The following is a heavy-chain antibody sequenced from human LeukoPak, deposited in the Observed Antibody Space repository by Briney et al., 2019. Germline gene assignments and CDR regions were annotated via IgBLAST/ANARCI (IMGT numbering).Heavy chain of an antibody. J-gene: IGHJ5*02. D-gene: IGHD2-2*01. CDR3: ARHYLVVPAAEDWFDP. V-gene: IGHV4-59*08. CDR2: LYYSGNT. Sequence: SETLSLTCTVSGGSLSSYYWSWVRQPPGKGLEWIGYLYYSGNTNYNPSLKSRVTISVDASKNQFSLKLSSVTAADTAVYYCARHYLVVPAAEDWFDPWGQGTLVTVSS. CDR1: GGSLSSYY.